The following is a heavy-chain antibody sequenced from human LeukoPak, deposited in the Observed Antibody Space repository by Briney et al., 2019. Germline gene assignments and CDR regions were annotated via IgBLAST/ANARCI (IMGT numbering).Heavy chain of an antibody. Sequence: ASVKVSCKASGYTFTGYYMHWVRQAPGQGLEWMGWINPNSGGTNYAQKFQGRVTMTRDTSISTAYMELSRLRSDDTAVYYCARVPARSNIVVVPAAPRAFDYWGQGTLVTVSS. J-gene: IGHJ4*02. D-gene: IGHD2-2*01. CDR3: ARVPARSNIVVVPAAPRAFDY. CDR1: GYTFTGYY. V-gene: IGHV1-2*02. CDR2: INPNSGGT.